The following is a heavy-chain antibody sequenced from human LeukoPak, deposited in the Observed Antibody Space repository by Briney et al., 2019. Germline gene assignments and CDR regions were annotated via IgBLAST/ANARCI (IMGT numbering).Heavy chain of an antibody. CDR2: IYHSGST. CDR3: ERHPERRTVTSIYYYYYMDV. Sequence: PSETLSLTCAVSGYSVSSGYYWGWIRQPPGKGLEWIGSIYHSGSTYYNPSLKSRVTISVDTSKNQFSLKLSSVTAADTAVYYCERHPERRTVTSIYYYYYMDVWGKGTTVTVSS. J-gene: IGHJ6*03. CDR1: GYSVSSGYY. D-gene: IGHD4-17*01. V-gene: IGHV4-38-2*01.